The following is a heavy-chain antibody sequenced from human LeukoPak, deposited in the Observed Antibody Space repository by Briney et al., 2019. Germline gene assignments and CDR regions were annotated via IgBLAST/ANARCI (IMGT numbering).Heavy chain of an antibody. CDR2: IIVGSGAT. J-gene: IGHJ4*02. CDR1: GFTSTNFA. CDR3: AADLSNPRMGASYLDS. V-gene: IGHV1-58*01. Sequence: GASVKVSCKASGFTSTNFAVQWVRQARGQRLEWIGWIIVGSGATKCAQDFQERVTITRDLSTSTLYMELRSLTSEDTAVYYCAADLSNPRMGASYLDSRGQGTLVTVSS. D-gene: IGHD3-16*01.